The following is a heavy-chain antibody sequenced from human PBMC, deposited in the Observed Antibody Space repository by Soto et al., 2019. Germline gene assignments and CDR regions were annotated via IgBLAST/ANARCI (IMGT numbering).Heavy chain of an antibody. Sequence: GASVKVSCKASGGTFSSCVSSWVRQAPGQGLEWMGGIIPIFGTANYAQKFQGRVTITADESTSTAYMELSSLRSEDTAVYYCARDPEYSSGHHPHDYWGQGTLVTVPQ. J-gene: IGHJ4*02. CDR1: GGTFSSCV. CDR2: IIPIFGTA. CDR3: ARDPEYSSGHHPHDY. V-gene: IGHV1-69*13. D-gene: IGHD6-19*01.